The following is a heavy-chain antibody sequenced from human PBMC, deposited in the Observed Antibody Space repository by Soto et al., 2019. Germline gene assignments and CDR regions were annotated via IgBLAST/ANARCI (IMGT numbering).Heavy chain of an antibody. CDR3: ARAGGYDYRNSVGAPGFDY. V-gene: IGHV3-30-3*01. CDR1: GFTFSSYA. CDR2: ISYDGSNK. D-gene: IGHD3-22*01. Sequence: QVQLVESGGGVVQPGRSLRLSCAASGFTFSSYAMHWVRQAPGKGLEWVAVISYDGSNKYYADSVKGRFTISRDNSKNTLYLQMNSLRAEDTAVYYCARAGGYDYRNSVGAPGFDYWGQGTLVTVSS. J-gene: IGHJ4*02.